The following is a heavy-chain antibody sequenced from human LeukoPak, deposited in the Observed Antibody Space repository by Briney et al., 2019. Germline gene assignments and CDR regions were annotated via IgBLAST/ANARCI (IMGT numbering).Heavy chain of an antibody. CDR2: ISADNDNA. CDR1: GYSFTNYC. Sequence: ASVKVSCTASGYSFTNYCISWVRQAPGQGLEWMGGISADNDNAHYAQGLEGRVTMTSETSTRTAYMELRSLRSDDTAVYYCARSTMGIEFDYWGQGSLVTVSS. V-gene: IGHV1-18*01. D-gene: IGHD5-24*01. J-gene: IGHJ4*02. CDR3: ARSTMGIEFDY.